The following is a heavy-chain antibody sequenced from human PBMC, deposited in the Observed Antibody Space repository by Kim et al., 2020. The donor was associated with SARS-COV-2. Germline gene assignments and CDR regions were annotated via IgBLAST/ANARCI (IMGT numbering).Heavy chain of an antibody. V-gene: IGHV4-31*03. J-gene: IGHJ4*02. CDR3: ASTPIVATIFRIRPSPNYVDH. Sequence: SETLSLTCTVSGGSISSGGYYWSWIRQHPGKGLEWIVYIYYSGSTYYNPSLKSRVTISVDTSKNQFSLKLSSVTAADTAVYYCASTPIVATIFRIRPSPNYVDHWGQRTMVTVSS. D-gene: IGHD5-12*01. CDR1: GGSISSGGYY. CDR2: IYYSGST.